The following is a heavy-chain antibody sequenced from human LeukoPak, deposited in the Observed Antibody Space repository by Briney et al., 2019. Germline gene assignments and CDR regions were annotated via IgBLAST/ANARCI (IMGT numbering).Heavy chain of an antibody. Sequence: PGGSLRFYCAVSGFTVSSNYMTWVRQAPGKGLEWVSVIYSGGSINYADSVKGRFTISRDISKNTVDLQLNSLRAEDTAVYYCASGKETSMAQGYWGQGTLVTVSS. V-gene: IGHV3-53*01. D-gene: IGHD5-18*01. CDR2: IYSGGSI. CDR3: ASGKETSMAQGY. CDR1: GFTVSSNY. J-gene: IGHJ4*02.